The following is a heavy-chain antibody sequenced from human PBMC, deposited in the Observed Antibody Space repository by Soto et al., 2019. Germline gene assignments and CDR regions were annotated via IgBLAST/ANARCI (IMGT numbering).Heavy chain of an antibody. Sequence: EQLQESGPGLVKPSETLSLTCTVAGGSLTDHYWNWFRQSPGRGLQWIGYVYYSGATSYNPSLTSRVTMTVDTSKNQFSVKLRSVTAADTAVYFCARGNDWKSSTFDIWGQGTMVSVSS. CDR2: VYYSGAT. V-gene: IGHV4-59*11. CDR3: ARGNDWKSSTFDI. J-gene: IGHJ3*02. D-gene: IGHD2-21*01. CDR1: GGSLTDHY.